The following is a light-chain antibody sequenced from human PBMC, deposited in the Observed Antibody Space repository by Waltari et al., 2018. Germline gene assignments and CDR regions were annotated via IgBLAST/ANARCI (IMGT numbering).Light chain of an antibody. V-gene: IGKV1-27*01. Sequence: DIQMTQSPSSLSASVGESVTITCRASQSFSSSLAWYQQKPGKAPKLLIYSASSLQSGVPSRFSGSKSGTDFTLIINSLQPEDIGSYYCQQYYSDPWTFGQGTKVEIK. J-gene: IGKJ1*01. CDR1: QSFSSS. CDR3: QQYYSDPWT. CDR2: SAS.